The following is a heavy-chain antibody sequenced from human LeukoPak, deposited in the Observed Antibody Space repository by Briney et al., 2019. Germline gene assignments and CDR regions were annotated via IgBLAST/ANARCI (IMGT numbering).Heavy chain of an antibody. CDR2: ISHSRSGST. D-gene: IGHD2-15*01. CDR3: ARIFCSDVTCYPDY. J-gene: IGHJ4*02. V-gene: IGHV4-4*02. CDR1: GGSVSRSNW. Sequence: PSRTLSLTCAVSGGSVSRSNWWSWVRQPPGKGLEWIGEISHSRSGSTNYNLSLKSRVTISVDESKNQFSLKLTSVTAADTAVYYCARIFCSDVTCYPDYWGQGTLVTVSS.